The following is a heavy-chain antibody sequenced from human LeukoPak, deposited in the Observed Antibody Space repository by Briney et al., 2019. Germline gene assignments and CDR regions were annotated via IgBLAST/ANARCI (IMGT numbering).Heavy chain of an antibody. Sequence: TLSLTCTVSGGSISSYYWSWIRQPPGKGLEWIGYIYYSGSTNYNPSLKSRVTISVDTSKNQFSLKLSSVTAADTAVYYCAREIAVAGTPETYYGMDVWAKGPRSPSP. D-gene: IGHD6-19*01. CDR3: AREIAVAGTPETYYGMDV. V-gene: IGHV4-59*01. CDR2: IYYSGST. J-gene: IGHJ6*02. CDR1: GGSISSYY.